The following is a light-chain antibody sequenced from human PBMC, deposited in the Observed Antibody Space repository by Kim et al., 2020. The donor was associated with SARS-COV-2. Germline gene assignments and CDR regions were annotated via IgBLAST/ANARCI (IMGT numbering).Light chain of an antibody. CDR1: QTLNSN. J-gene: IGKJ4*01. Sequence: EIVMTQSPATVSVSPGEGATLSCRASQTLNSNLAWYQQKPGQAPRLLIYRASTRAAGIPARYAGSGSGTNFTLTIGSLQSEDFAVYHCQQYNTWPLTFGGGTKVEI. V-gene: IGKV3-15*01. CDR2: RAS. CDR3: QQYNTWPLT.